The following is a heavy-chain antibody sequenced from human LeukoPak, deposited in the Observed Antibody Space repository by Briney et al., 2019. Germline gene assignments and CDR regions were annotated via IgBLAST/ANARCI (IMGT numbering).Heavy chain of an antibody. J-gene: IGHJ4*02. V-gene: IGHV3-23*01. CDR3: ATRNSPWYFNY. CDR2: ISGSGGST. CDR1: GFTFSSYA. Sequence: GGSLRLSCAASGFTFSSYAMSWVRQAPGKGLEWVSAISGSGGSTYYADSVKGRFTISRDNSKNTLYLQMNSLRAEDTAVYYCATRNSPWYFNYWGQGTLVTVSS. D-gene: IGHD5-18*01.